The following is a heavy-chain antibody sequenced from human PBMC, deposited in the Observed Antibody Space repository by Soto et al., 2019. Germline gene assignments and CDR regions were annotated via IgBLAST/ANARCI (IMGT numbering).Heavy chain of an antibody. CDR3: AKDEGYGGNSWYFDL. CDR1: GFTFNSYG. D-gene: IGHD2-21*01. Sequence: QVQLVESGGGVVQPGRSLRLSCAASGFTFNSYGMHWVRQAPGKGLEWVAGISYDGSNKYYADSVKGRFTISRDNSKNTLYLQMNSLRPEDTAVYYCAKDEGYGGNSWYFDLWGRGTLVTVSS. J-gene: IGHJ2*01. V-gene: IGHV3-30*18. CDR2: ISYDGSNK.